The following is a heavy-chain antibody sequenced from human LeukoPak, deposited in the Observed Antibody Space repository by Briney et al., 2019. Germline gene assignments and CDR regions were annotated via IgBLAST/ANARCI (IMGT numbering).Heavy chain of an antibody. D-gene: IGHD2-2*03. V-gene: IGHV4-59*01. J-gene: IGHJ6*02. Sequence: SETPSLTCTVSGGSISTYYWSWIRQPPGKGLEWIGYIYNSGSTNYNPSLKSRLTISVDTSKNQFSLKVSSVTAADTAVYYCARGVDFVGLDVWGQGTTVSVSS. CDR1: GGSISTYY. CDR3: ARGVDFVGLDV. CDR2: IYNSGST.